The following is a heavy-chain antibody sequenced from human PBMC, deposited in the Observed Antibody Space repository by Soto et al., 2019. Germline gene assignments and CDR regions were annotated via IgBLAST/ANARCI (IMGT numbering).Heavy chain of an antibody. J-gene: IGHJ4*02. D-gene: IGHD3-16*02. CDR2: MSYDGNNQ. Sequence: GGSLRLSCAASGFTFSSYGMHWVRQAPGKGLEWVAIMSYDGNNQYYADSVKGRFTISRDNFKNTLYLQMNSLRAEDTAVYYCAKALGELSPESFDYWGQGILVTVSS. CDR3: AKALGELSPESFDY. CDR1: GFTFSSYG. V-gene: IGHV3-30*18.